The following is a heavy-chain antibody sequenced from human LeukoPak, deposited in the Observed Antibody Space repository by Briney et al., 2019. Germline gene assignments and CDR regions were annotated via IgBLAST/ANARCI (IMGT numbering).Heavy chain of an antibody. D-gene: IGHD2-21*01. J-gene: IGHJ6*03. CDR1: GYTFTSYG. CDR3: ASNRGDYYYYMDV. CDR2: ISAYNGNT. Sequence: ASVKVSCKASGYTFTSYGISWVRQAPGQGLEWMGWISAYNGNTNYAQKLQGRVTMTTDTSTSTAYMELRSLRSDDTAVYYCASNRGDYYYYMDVWAKGPRSPSP. V-gene: IGHV1-18*01.